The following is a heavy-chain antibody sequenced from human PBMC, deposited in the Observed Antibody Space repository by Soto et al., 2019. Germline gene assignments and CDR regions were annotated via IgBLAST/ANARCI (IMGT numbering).Heavy chain of an antibody. CDR3: AKDLSSTGSTWLCNCYSGLVASFQLTRASDP. D-gene: IGHD2-15*01. Sequence: PGKVLARVPVISYDGSNKYYADSVKGRFTISRDNSKNTVYLQMNSLRAEDTARDYCAKDLSSTGSTWLCNCYSGLVASFQLTRASDP. J-gene: IGHJ5*02. V-gene: IGHV3-30*18. CDR2: ISYDGSNK.